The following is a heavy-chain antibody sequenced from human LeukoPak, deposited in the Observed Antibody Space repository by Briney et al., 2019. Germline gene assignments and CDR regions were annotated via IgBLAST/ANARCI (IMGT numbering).Heavy chain of an antibody. V-gene: IGHV3-66*02. CDR2: IYSGGST. J-gene: IGHJ4*02. D-gene: IGHD4-11*01. CDR3: ARVPRNYGPSYY. CDR1: GFTVSSNY. Sequence: GGSLRLSCAASGFTVSSNYMSWVRQAPGKGLEWVSVIYSGGSTYYADSVKGRFTISRDNSKNTLYLQMNSLRAEDTAVYYCARVPRNYGPSYYWGQGTLVTVSS.